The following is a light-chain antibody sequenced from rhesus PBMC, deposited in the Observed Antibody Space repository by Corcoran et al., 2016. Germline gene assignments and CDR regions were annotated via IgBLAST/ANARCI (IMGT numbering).Light chain of an antibody. CDR1: QGISSW. J-gene: IGKJ2*01. Sequence: DIQMTQSPSSLSASVGDKVTITCRASQGISSWLAWYQQKPGKAPKLLIYAASSLQSGVPSRLRGNGSGTDYTLTISSLQPEDFATYYCQQGYNTPYSFGQGTKVEIK. V-gene: IGKV1-18*01. CDR2: AAS. CDR3: QQGYNTPYS.